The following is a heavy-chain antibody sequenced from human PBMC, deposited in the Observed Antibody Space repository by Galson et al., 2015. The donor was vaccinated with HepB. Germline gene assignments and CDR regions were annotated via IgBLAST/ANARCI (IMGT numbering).Heavy chain of an antibody. J-gene: IGHJ4*02. V-gene: IGHV3-23*01. CDR2: ISYSGGST. Sequence: LRLSCAASGFTFSSYAMNWVRQAPGKGLEWVSDISYSGGSTYYADSVKGRFTISRDNSKNTLYLQMNSLRAEDTAVYYCAKGSRSAGVTAFFDSWGQGTLVTVSS. D-gene: IGHD6-13*01. CDR3: AKGSRSAGVTAFFDS. CDR1: GFTFSSYA.